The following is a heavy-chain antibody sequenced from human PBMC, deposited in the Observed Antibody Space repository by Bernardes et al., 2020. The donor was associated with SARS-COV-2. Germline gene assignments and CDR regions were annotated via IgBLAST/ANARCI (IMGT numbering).Heavy chain of an antibody. J-gene: IGHJ6*02. CDR1: GFTFSTSE. CDR3: AMRDWLHSYYYYGLDV. V-gene: IGHV3-48*03. Sequence: GGSLRLFCAGSGFTFSTSEMNWVHQAPGKGLAWISYISGSSSTIYYADSVKGRFTISRDNAKNSLYLQMNSLRAEDTAIYYCAMRDWLHSYYYYGLDVWGQGTTVTVSS. CDR2: ISGSSSTI. D-gene: IGHD3-9*01.